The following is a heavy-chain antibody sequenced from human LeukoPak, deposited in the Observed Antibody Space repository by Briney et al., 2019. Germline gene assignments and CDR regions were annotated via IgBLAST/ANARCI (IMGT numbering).Heavy chain of an antibody. CDR1: GFTFSSYA. Sequence: PGGPLRLSCAASGFTFSSYAMSWVGQAPGKGLEWASAFSGGGGSTYYADSVKGRFAISRDNSKNTLYLQMNSLRAENTAVYFCAKRGVVIRVILVGFHKEAYYFDSWGQGALVTVSS. CDR3: AKRGVVIRVILVGFHKEAYYFDS. J-gene: IGHJ4*02. D-gene: IGHD3-22*01. V-gene: IGHV3-23*01. CDR2: FSGGGGST.